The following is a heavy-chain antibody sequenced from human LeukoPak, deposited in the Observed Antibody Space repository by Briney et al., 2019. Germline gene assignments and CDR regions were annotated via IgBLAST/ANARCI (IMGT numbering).Heavy chain of an antibody. V-gene: IGHV3-23*01. CDR1: GFTFSSYA. Sequence: PGGSLRLSCAASGFTFSSYAMSWVRQAPGKGLEWVSAISGSGGSTYYADSVKGRFTIFRDNSKNTLYLQMNSLRAEDTAVYYCAKDFCSDYGICFDYWGQGTLVTVSS. J-gene: IGHJ4*02. D-gene: IGHD4-17*01. CDR3: AKDFCSDYGICFDY. CDR2: ISGSGGST.